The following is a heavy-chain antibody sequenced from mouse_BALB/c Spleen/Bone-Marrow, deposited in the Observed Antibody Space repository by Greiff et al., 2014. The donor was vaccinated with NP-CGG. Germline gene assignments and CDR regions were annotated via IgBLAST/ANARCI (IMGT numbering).Heavy chain of an antibody. D-gene: IGHD2-4*01. CDR1: GFSLTDYG. CDR2: IWGVGTT. Sequence: VMLVESGPGLAAPSQSLSITCTVSGFSLTDYGVSWIRQPPGKGLEWLGVIWGVGTTYYNSALKSRLSISKDNSKSQVFLKMNSLQTDDTAIYYCAKIYYDFDGFAHWGQGTLVTVSA. V-gene: IGHV2-6-5*01. CDR3: AKIYYDFDGFAH. J-gene: IGHJ3*01.